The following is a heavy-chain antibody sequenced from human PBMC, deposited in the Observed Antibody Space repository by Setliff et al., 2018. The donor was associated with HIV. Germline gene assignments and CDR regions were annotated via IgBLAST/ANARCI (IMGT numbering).Heavy chain of an antibody. CDR3: AKDWNYGIDY. CDR2: INIRSGNT. J-gene: IGHJ4*02. CDR1: GYSFTTSG. D-gene: IGHD1-7*01. Sequence: ASVKVSCKASGYSFTTSGVSWVRQAPGQGLEWMGWINIRSGNTNYAQKFQGRVTMTTDTSTSTAHMELRSLSSDDTAVYYCAKDWNYGIDYWGQGTLVTVSS. V-gene: IGHV1-18*01.